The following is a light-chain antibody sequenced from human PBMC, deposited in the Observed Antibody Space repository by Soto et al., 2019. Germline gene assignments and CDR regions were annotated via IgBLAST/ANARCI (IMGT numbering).Light chain of an antibody. Sequence: DIVMTQSPDSLAVSLGERATINCESSQSVLNSHNNKNCLAWYQQRPGQPPKLLIYWASTRESGVPDRFSGSGSGTDFTLTISSLQAEDVAVYYCQQYLSIPRTFGQGTKVDIK. J-gene: IGKJ1*01. V-gene: IGKV4-1*01. CDR2: WAS. CDR3: QQYLSIPRT. CDR1: QSVLNSHNNKNC.